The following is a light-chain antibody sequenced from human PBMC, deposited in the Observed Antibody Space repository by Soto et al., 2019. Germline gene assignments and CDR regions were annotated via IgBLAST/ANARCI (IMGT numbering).Light chain of an antibody. CDR1: SANIGSNT. CDR2: SNN. CDR3: AAWDYTLNAYV. V-gene: IGLV1-44*01. J-gene: IGLJ1*01. Sequence: QPVLTHPPSTSWTPGQRVTFSCSGGSANIGSNTVNWFQHLPGTAPNLLSYSNNQRPSGLPDRFSGSKSGTSAPLAVSGLQSEDEADYYCAAWDYTLNAYVFGTGTKVTVL.